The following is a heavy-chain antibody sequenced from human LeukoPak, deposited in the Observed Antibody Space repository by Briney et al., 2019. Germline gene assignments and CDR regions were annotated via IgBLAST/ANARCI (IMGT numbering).Heavy chain of an antibody. Sequence: GASVKVSCKASGYPFTSFGISWVRQAPGQGLEWMGWISGHNGKTKYAQNLQGRVTMTTDTSTSTAYMELGSLRSDDMAVYYCARDRVYDYSNPRGFDHWGQGTLVTVSS. D-gene: IGHD3-16*01. V-gene: IGHV1-18*03. J-gene: IGHJ4*02. CDR1: GYPFTSFG. CDR3: ARDRVYDYSNPRGFDH. CDR2: ISGHNGKT.